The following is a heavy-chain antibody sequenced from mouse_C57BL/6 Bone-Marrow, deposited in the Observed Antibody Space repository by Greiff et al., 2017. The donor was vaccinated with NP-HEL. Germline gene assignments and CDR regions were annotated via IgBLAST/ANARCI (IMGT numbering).Heavy chain of an antibody. D-gene: IGHD1-1*01. CDR1: GFTFSDYY. J-gene: IGHJ3*01. Sequence: EVKLVESGGGLVQPGGSLKLSCAASGFTFSDYYMYWVRQTPEKRLEWVAYISSGGDYIYYADTVKGRFTISRDNARNTLYLQMSSLKSEDTAMYYCTREDYGSPLAYWGQGTLVTVSA. CDR3: TREDYGSPLAY. CDR2: ISSGGDYI. V-gene: IGHV5-9-1*02.